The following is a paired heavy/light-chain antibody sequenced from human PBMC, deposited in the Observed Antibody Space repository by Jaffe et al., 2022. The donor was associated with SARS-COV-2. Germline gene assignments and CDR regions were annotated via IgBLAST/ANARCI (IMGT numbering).Heavy chain of an antibody. J-gene: IGHJ5*02. CDR1: GDSVSSSRYY. V-gene: IGHV4-39*01. Sequence: QLQLQESGPGLVKSSETLSLTCTVSGDSVSSSRYYWGWIRQPPGKGLEWIGSIYYTGGTYYSPSFMSRVTISVDTSKNQFSLRLTSLTAADTAVYYCAGRTNNWFDPWGQGTLVTVSS. CDR3: AGRTNNWFDP. CDR2: IYYTGGT.
Light chain of an antibody. CDR2: AAS. CDR3: QQASSFPLT. V-gene: IGKV1-12*01. CDR1: QGIGSW. J-gene: IGKJ4*01. Sequence: DIQMTQSPSSVSASVGDRVTITCRASQGIGSWLAWYQQRPGKAPKLLIYAASTLQSGVPSRFSGTGSGTDFTLTISSLQPEDFATYYCQQASSFPLTFGGGTKMEIK.